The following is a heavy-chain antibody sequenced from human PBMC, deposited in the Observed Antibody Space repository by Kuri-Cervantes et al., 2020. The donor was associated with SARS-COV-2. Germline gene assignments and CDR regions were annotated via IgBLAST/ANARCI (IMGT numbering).Heavy chain of an antibody. Sequence: ASVKVSCKASGYTFSGNYMHWVRQAPGQGLEWMGMINPSGGATSYAQKLQGRVIMTRDTSTSTVYMELSSLRSDDTAMYYCAREYGFNWFAPWGQGTLVPSPQ. J-gene: IGHJ5*02. CDR1: GYTFSGNY. CDR3: AREYGFNWFAP. V-gene: IGHV1-46*03. D-gene: IGHD5-24*01. CDR2: INPSGGAT.